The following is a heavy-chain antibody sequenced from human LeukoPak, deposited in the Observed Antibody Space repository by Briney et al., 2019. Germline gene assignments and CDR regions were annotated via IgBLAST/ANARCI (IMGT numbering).Heavy chain of an antibody. CDR1: GFTFNTYW. J-gene: IGHJ4*02. V-gene: IGHV3-7*01. CDR3: ARDALRGYYDSSGYDH. D-gene: IGHD3-22*01. CDR2: IKQDGSEK. Sequence: GGSLRLSCAASGFTFNTYWMSWVRQAPGKGLEWVANIKQDGSEKYYVVSVRGRFTISRDNAKNSLYLQMNSLRAEDTAVYYCARDALRGYYDSSGYDHWGQGTLVTVSS.